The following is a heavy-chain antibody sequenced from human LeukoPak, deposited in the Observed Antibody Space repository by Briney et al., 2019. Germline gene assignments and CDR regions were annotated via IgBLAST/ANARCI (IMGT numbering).Heavy chain of an antibody. V-gene: IGHV4-59*08. CDR1: GGSISSYY. J-gene: IGHJ4*02. Sequence: SETLSLTCTVSGGSISSYYWSWIRQPPGKGLEWIGYIYYSGSTNYNPSLQSRVPISVDTSKNQFSLKLSSVTAADTAVYYCARLGDLVFDYWGQGTLVTVSS. D-gene: IGHD6-13*01. CDR2: IYYSGST. CDR3: ARLGDLVFDY.